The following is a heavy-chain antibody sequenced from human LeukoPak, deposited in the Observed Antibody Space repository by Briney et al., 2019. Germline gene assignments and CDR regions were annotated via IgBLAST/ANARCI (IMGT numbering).Heavy chain of an antibody. CDR1: GGSFSGYY. CDR3: ARRSSHPFYYYYGMDV. D-gene: IGHD2-15*01. CDR2: INHSGST. Sequence: SETLSLTCAVYGGSFSGYYWSWIRQPPGKGLEWIGEINHSGSTIYNPSLKSRVTISVDTSKNQFSLKLSSVTAADTAVYYCARRSSHPFYYYYGMDVWGQGTTVTVSS. V-gene: IGHV4-34*01. J-gene: IGHJ6*02.